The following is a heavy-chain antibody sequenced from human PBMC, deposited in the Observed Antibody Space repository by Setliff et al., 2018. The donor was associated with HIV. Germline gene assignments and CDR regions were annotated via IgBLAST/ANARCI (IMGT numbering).Heavy chain of an antibody. CDR2: VYHTGST. D-gene: IGHD5-12*01. J-gene: IGHJ4*02. V-gene: IGHV4-38-2*01. CDR1: GYAISSGYY. CDR3: ARWGDGYNSYDF. Sequence: SETLSLTCAVSGYAISSGYYWSWIRQPPGKGLEWIGTVYHTGSTIYNPSLQSRVIMSVDTSRNQFSLNVNSLTAADTAVYFCARWGDGYNSYDFWGQGTLVTVSS.